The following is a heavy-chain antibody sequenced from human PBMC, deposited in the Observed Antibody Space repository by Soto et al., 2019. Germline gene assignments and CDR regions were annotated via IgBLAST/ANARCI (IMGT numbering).Heavy chain of an antibody. J-gene: IGHJ6*02. V-gene: IGHV3-48*03. CDR3: ARDCSSTSCWGPYYYYYGMDV. CDR2: ISSSGSTI. CDR1: GFTFSSYE. Sequence: PGGSLRLSCAASGFTFSSYEMNWVRQAPGKGLEWVSYISSSGSTIYYADSVKGRFTISRDNAKNSLYLQMNSLRAEDTAVYYCARDCSSTSCWGPYYYYYGMDVWGQGTTVTVSS. D-gene: IGHD2-2*01.